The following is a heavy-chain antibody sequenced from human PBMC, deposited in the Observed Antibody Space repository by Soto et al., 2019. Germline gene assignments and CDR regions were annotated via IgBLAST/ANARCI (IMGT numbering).Heavy chain of an antibody. CDR2: VGGSGDST. V-gene: IGHV3-23*01. CDR1: GFTFSNYA. Sequence: EVQLLDSGGGLVQPGGSLRLSCAASGFTFSNYAMSWVRQAPGKGLEWVSGVGGSGDSTYYADSVQGRFTISRDNSKDTLYLQMNSLRDEDTAVYYCAKSPLGYCSGGSCYPPHYFDYWGQGTLGTVSS. J-gene: IGHJ4*01. D-gene: IGHD2-15*01. CDR3: AKSPLGYCSGGSCYPPHYFDY.